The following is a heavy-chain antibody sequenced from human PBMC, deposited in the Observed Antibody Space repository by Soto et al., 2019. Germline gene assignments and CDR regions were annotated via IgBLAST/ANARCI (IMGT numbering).Heavy chain of an antibody. CDR3: ARKVGYKVATIGAFDY. V-gene: IGHV3-11*01. CDR2: ISSGASTR. J-gene: IGHJ4*02. CDR1: GFIFSDYY. D-gene: IGHD5-12*01. Sequence: GGSLTLSCAASGFIFSDYYMSWIRQAPGKGLEWVSYISSGASTRHYADSVKGRFTISRDNAKNSLYLQMNSLRVEDTAVYYCARKVGYKVATIGAFDYWGQGTLVTVSS.